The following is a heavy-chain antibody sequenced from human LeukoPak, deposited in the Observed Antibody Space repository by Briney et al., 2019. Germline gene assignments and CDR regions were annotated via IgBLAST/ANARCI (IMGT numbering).Heavy chain of an antibody. Sequence: GRSLRLSCAASGFTFSSYAMHWVRQAPGKGLEWVAVISYDGSNKYYADSVKGRFTISRDNAKNSLYLQMNSLRAEDTAVYYCARASEYSSSFQYWGQGTLVTVSS. CDR1: GFTFSSYA. J-gene: IGHJ1*01. CDR3: ARASEYSSSFQY. D-gene: IGHD6-6*01. CDR2: ISYDGSNK. V-gene: IGHV3-30-3*01.